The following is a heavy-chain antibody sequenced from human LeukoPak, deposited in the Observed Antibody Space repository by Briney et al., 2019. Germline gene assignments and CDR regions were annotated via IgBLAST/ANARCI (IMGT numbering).Heavy chain of an antibody. CDR3: AKDGLWFGIQ. J-gene: IGHJ4*02. D-gene: IGHD3-10*01. Sequence: GGSLRLSCAASGFSFSNCKMNWVRQAPGKGLEWVSHISSSSSTIYYADSVKGRFTISRDNSKNTLYLQMNSLRAEDTAVYYCAKDGLWFGIQGGQGTLVTVSS. CDR1: GFSFSNCK. CDR2: ISSSSSTI. V-gene: IGHV3-48*01.